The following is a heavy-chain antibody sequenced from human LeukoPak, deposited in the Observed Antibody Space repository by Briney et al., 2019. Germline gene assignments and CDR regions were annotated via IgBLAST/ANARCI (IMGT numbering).Heavy chain of an antibody. Sequence: PGGSLRLSCAASGFTFSSYGMSWVRQAPGKGLEWVAGTSGSGGSTYYADSVKGRFTISRDKSKDTLYLQMNNLRADDTALYFCAKYGSGGYEYLQHWGQGTLVTVSS. CDR1: GFTFSSYG. CDR2: TSGSGGST. V-gene: IGHV3-23*01. J-gene: IGHJ1*01. CDR3: AKYGSGGYEYLQH. D-gene: IGHD3-10*01.